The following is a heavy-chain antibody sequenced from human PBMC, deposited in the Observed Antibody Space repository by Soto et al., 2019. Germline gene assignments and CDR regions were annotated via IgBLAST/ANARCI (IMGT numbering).Heavy chain of an antibody. V-gene: IGHV4-59*01. CDR2: IYYSGST. CDR3: AREYYDFWSGYYRYYGMDV. D-gene: IGHD3-3*01. Sequence: SETLSLTCTVSGGSISSYYWSWIRQPPGKGLEWIGYIYYSGSTNYNPSLKSRVTISVDTSKNQFSLKLSSVTAADTAVYYRAREYYDFWSGYYRYYGMDVWGQGTTVTVSS. CDR1: GGSISSYY. J-gene: IGHJ6*02.